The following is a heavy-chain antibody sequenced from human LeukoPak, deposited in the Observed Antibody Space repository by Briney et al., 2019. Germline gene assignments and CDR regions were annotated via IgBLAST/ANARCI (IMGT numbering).Heavy chain of an antibody. J-gene: IGHJ4*02. CDR1: GYTFTGYY. CDR2: INPNSGDT. D-gene: IGHD3-3*01. V-gene: IGHV1-2*02. Sequence: ASVKVSCKASGYTFTGYYIHWVRQAPGQGLQWMGWINPNSGDTNYAQKFQGRVTMTRDTSISTAYMELSRLRSDDTAVYYCAPLFGVVDFDYWGQGTLVTVSS. CDR3: APLFGVVDFDY.